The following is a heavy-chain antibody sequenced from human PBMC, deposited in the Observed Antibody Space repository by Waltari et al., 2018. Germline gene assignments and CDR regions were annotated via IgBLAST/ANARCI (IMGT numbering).Heavy chain of an antibody. V-gene: IGHV4-38-2*02. Sequence: QVQLQESGPGLVKPSETLSLPCTVSGYSISSGYYWGWIRQPPGKGLEWIGGIYHSGGTYYNPSRKSRVTISVDTSKNQFSLKLSSVTAADTAVYYCARDFGYMDVWGKGTTVTVSS. CDR1: GYSISSGYY. CDR3: ARDFGYMDV. CDR2: IYHSGGT. J-gene: IGHJ6*03. D-gene: IGHD3-10*01.